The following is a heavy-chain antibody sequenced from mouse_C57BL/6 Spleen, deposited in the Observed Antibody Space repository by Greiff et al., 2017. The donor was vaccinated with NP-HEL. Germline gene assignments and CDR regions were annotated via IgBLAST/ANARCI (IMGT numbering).Heavy chain of an antibody. J-gene: IGHJ1*03. D-gene: IGHD1-1*01. Sequence: QVQLQQPGAELVKPGASVKVSCKASGYTFTSYWMHWVKQRPGQGLEWIGRIHPSDSDTNYNQKFKGKATLTVDKSSSTAYMQLSSLTSEDSAVYYCAGSDYYGSSVWYFDVWGTGTTVTVSS. CDR2: IHPSDSDT. CDR1: GYTFTSYW. CDR3: AGSDYYGSSVWYFDV. V-gene: IGHV1-74*01.